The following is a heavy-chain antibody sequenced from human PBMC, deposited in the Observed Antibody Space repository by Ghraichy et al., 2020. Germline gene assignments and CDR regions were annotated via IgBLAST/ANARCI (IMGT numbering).Heavy chain of an antibody. V-gene: IGHV4-59*01. CDR2: YYYSGRT. CDR1: GGSIGSNF. Sequence: SQTLSLTCTISGGSIGSNFWCWIRQPPGKGLECIGHYYYSGRTDYSPSLRSRVTISVDTSKNQFSLKMTSVTAADTALYCCANLGNTYGNAFDIWGQGTMVTVSS. J-gene: IGHJ3*02. D-gene: IGHD5-18*01. CDR3: ANLGNTYGNAFDI.